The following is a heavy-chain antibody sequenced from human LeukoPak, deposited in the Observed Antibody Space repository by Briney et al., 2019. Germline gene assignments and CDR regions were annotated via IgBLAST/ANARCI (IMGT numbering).Heavy chain of an antibody. CDR3: ARALVGVVVVIGY. D-gene: IGHD3-22*01. V-gene: IGHV3-21*01. Sequence: GGALRLSCAASGFTFSSYSMNWVRQAPGKGLEWVSSISSSSSYIYYADSVKGRFTISRDNAKNSLYLQMNSLRAEDTAVYYCARALVGVVVVIGYWGQGTLVTGSS. J-gene: IGHJ4*02. CDR1: GFTFSSYS. CDR2: ISSSSSYI.